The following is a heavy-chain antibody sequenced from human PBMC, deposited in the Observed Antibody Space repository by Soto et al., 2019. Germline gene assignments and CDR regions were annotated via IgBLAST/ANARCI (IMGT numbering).Heavy chain of an antibody. D-gene: IGHD2-21*02. CDR2: IRPSSESM. Sequence: PGGSLRLSCAAPGFTFSTYPMNWVRQAPGKGLEWVSNIRPSSESMSYADSVKGRFTVSRDNAKNSLSLQMNSLRDDDTAVYYCARDSDFAFDYWGQGTLVTVSS. CDR3: ARDSDFAFDY. J-gene: IGHJ4*02. CDR1: GFTFSTYP. V-gene: IGHV3-48*02.